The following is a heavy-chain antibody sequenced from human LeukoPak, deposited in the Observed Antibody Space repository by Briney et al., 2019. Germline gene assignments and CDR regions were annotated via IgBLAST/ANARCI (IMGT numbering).Heavy chain of an antibody. J-gene: IGHJ5*02. CDR1: GFTFSSYS. V-gene: IGHV3-21*01. Sequence: GGSLRLSCAASGFTFSSYSMNWVRQAPGKGLEWVSSISSSSSYIYYADSVKGRFTISRDNAKNSLYLQMNSVRAEDTAVYYCARVKVGATVWFDPWGQGTLVTVSS. CDR3: ARVKVGATVWFDP. CDR2: ISSSSSYI. D-gene: IGHD1-26*01.